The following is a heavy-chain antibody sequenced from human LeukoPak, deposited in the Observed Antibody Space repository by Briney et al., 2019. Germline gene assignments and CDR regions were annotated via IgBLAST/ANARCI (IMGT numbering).Heavy chain of an antibody. CDR2: IKQDGSEK. CDR3: ARAYDFWSGYYTNDAFDI. D-gene: IGHD3-3*01. J-gene: IGHJ3*02. Sequence: GGSLRLSCAASGFTFSSYRMSWVRQAPGKGLEWVANIKQDGSEKYYVDSVKGRFTISRDNAKNSLYLQMNSLRAEDTAVYYCARAYDFWSGYYTNDAFDIWGQGTMVTVSS. CDR1: GFTFSSYR. V-gene: IGHV3-7*01.